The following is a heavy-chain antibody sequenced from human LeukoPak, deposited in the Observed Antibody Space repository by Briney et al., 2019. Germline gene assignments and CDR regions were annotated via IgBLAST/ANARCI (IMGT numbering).Heavy chain of an antibody. CDR1: AYTFTYYY. D-gene: IGHD2/OR15-2a*01. V-gene: IGHV1-2*02. CDR3: ARARTGEYWYFDL. Sequence: ASVTVSCKASAYTFTYYYLHWVRQAPGQGLEWMGWIDPNNSDTDFAQKFQGRVTMTRDTSISTIYMELKWLRSDDTAVYYCARARTGEYWYFDLWGRGTLVAVSS. J-gene: IGHJ2*01. CDR2: IDPNNSDT.